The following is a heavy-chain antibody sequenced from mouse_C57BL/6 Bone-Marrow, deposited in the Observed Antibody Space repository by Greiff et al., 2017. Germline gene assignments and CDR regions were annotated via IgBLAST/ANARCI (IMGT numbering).Heavy chain of an antibody. CDR1: GYSFTSFW. D-gene: IGHD1-1*01. Sequence: QVQLQQPGAELVKPGASVKLSCKASGYSFTSFWMHWVKQRPGQGLELIGMIHPNSGSTNYNEQFKSKATLTVDKSSSTAYMQLSSLTSEDSAVYYCARGRYYYGSSLAWFAYWGQGTLVTVSA. V-gene: IGHV1-64*01. CDR3: ARGRYYYGSSLAWFAY. CDR2: IHPNSGST. J-gene: IGHJ3*01.